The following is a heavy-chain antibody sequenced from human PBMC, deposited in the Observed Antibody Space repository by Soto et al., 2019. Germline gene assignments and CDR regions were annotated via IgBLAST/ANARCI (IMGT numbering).Heavy chain of an antibody. CDR3: AREPRSYCSGGRCYTRFDP. CDR2: IYYSGST. CDR1: GGSISSGGYY. D-gene: IGHD2-15*01. J-gene: IGHJ5*02. Sequence: TLSLTCTVSGGSISSGGYYWSWIRQHPGKGLEWIGYIYYSGSTYYNPSLKSRVTISVDTSKNQFSLKLSSVTAADTAVYYCAREPRSYCSGGRCYTRFDPWGQGTLVTVSS. V-gene: IGHV4-31*03.